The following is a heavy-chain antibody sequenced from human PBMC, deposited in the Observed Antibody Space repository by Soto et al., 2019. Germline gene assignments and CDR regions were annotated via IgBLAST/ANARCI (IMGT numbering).Heavy chain of an antibody. CDR2: ISDNGGGT. V-gene: IGHV3-23*01. Sequence: GGSLRLSCAASVFSFGSYDMSWFRQTPGKGLEWVSAISDNGGGTYHAESVQGRFTISRDNSKNTLTLQMDSLRVDDTAIYYCVRGGTKFSDWGQGTLVTVSS. CDR1: VFSFGSYD. CDR3: VRGGTKFSD. D-gene: IGHD1-7*01. J-gene: IGHJ4*02.